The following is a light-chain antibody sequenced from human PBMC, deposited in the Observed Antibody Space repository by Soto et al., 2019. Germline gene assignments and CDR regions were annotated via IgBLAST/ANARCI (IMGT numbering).Light chain of an antibody. Sequence: DIQMTQSPSSLSASVGDRVTITCRASQGIGNDLGWYQQKPGKAPKRLIYAASSLQSGVPSRLSGSVSGTEFPLTICSLQPEDFATYYFQQYNSYPLTFGGGTKLEVK. CDR3: QQYNSYPLT. J-gene: IGKJ4*01. V-gene: IGKV1-17*01. CDR2: AAS. CDR1: QGIGND.